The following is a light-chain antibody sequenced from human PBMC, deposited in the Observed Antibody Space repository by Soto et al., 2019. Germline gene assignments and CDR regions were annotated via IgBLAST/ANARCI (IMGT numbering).Light chain of an antibody. V-gene: IGKV1D-16*01. CDR2: DAS. J-gene: IGKJ1*01. Sequence: DLQMTQSHSSLSASVVYIFTITFRASQGISSWLAWYQQKPEKAPKLLIYDASSLQSGVPSRFSGSGSGTDFTLTISSLQPEDFATYYCQQYDSYPWTFGQGTKVDIK. CDR1: QGISSW. CDR3: QQYDSYPWT.